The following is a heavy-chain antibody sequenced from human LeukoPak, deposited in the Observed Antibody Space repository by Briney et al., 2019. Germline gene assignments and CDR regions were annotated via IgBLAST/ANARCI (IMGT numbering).Heavy chain of an antibody. CDR2: VSFDGDNK. D-gene: IGHD3-22*01. J-gene: IGHJ6*02. Sequence: GGSLRLSCAASGFTFSSYAMHWVRQAPGKGLEWVAVVSFDGDNKYHADSVKGRFAISRDNSKNTVYLEMNSLSAEDTAVYYCARNSAPYYYDTNGYSPEFRMDVWGQGTTVTVPS. CDR3: ARNSAPYYYDTNGYSPEFRMDV. V-gene: IGHV3-30*09. CDR1: GFTFSSYA.